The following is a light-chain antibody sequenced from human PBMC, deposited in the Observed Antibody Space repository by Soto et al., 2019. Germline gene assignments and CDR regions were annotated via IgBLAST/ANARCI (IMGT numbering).Light chain of an antibody. J-gene: IGKJ1*01. CDR3: MEGTHWPPWT. CDR2: KVS. V-gene: IGKV2-30*01. CDR1: HSLIYSDGNSY. Sequence: EVVMTQSPLSLSVTLGQPASISCKSSHSLIYSDGNSYLNWVQQRPGQSPRRLVYKVSNRDSGVPDKFSGRGSGTDFTLNISRVEADDVGIYFCMEGTHWPPWTFGQGTKVEIK.